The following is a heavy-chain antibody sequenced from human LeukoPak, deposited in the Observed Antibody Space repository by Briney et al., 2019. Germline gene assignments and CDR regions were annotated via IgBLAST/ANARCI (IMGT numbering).Heavy chain of an antibody. V-gene: IGHV3-73*01. D-gene: IGHD5-12*01. CDR2: IRSKANSYAT. CDR3: TIYDVATDY. CDR1: GFTFSGSA. Sequence: GGSLKLSCAASGFTFSGSAMHWVRQASGKGLEWVGRIRSKANSYATAYAASVKGRFTISRDDSKNTAYLQMNSLKTEGTAVYYCTIYDVATDYWGQGTLVTVSS. J-gene: IGHJ4*02.